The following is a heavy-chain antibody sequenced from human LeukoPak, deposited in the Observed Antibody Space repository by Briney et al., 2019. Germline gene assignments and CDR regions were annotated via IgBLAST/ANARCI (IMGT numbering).Heavy chain of an antibody. CDR1: GYTFTGYY. Sequence: GASVKVSCKASGYTFTGYYIHWVRQAPGQGLEWMGWINPNSGGTNFVQSFQGRVTVTRDTSSSTAHMDLSRLRSDDTAVYYCARGDCSVSGCHGGNWFDPWGQGTLVTVSS. CDR3: ARGDCSVSGCHGGNWFDP. D-gene: IGHD2-15*01. CDR2: INPNSGGT. J-gene: IGHJ5*02. V-gene: IGHV1-2*02.